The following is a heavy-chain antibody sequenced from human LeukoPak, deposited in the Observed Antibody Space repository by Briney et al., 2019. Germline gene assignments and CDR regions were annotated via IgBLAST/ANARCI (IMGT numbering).Heavy chain of an antibody. V-gene: IGHV1-24*01. J-gene: IGHJ6*02. Sequence: ASVKVSCKVSGYTLTELSMHWVRQAPGKGLEWMGGFDPEDGETIYAQKFQGRVTMTEDTSTDTAYMELSSLRSEDTAVYYCATDSVGAVAGTYYGMDVWGQGTTVTVSS. CDR3: ATDSVGAVAGTYYGMDV. D-gene: IGHD6-19*01. CDR2: FDPEDGET. CDR1: GYTLTELS.